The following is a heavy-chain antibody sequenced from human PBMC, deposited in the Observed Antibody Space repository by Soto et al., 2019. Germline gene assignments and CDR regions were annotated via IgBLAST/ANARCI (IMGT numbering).Heavy chain of an antibody. D-gene: IGHD6-19*01. CDR1: GFTFSTYA. J-gene: IGHJ4*02. CDR3: ARVGVVSGVTDH. Sequence: GGSLRLSCAASGFTFSTYAMSWVRQAPGKGPEWVSVITNSGGYTGYAESVKGRFTISRDNSKNTLHLHMNSLRAEDTAVYYCARVGVVSGVTDHWGQGTLVTVSS. CDR2: ITNSGGYT. V-gene: IGHV3-23*01.